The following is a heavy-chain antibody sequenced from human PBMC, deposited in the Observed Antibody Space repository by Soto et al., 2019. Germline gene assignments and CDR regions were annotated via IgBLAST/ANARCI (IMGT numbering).Heavy chain of an antibody. CDR3: ARGSPPRNWNYESCYFDY. CDR1: GYTFTSYY. CDR2: INPSGGST. J-gene: IGHJ4*02. Sequence: ASVKVSCKASGYTFTSYYMHWVRQAPGQGLEWMGIINPSGGSTSYAQKFQGRVTMTRDTSTSTVYMELSSLRSEDTAVYYCARGSPPRNWNYESCYFDYWGQGTLVTVSS. D-gene: IGHD1-7*01. V-gene: IGHV1-46*01.